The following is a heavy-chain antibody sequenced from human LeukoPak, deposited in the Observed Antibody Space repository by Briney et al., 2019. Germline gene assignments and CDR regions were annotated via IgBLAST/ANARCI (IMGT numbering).Heavy chain of an antibody. J-gene: IGHJ5*02. Sequence: SETLSLTCAVSGGSISSGGYSWSWIRQPPGKGLEWIGYIYHSGSTYYNPSLKSRVTISVDRSKNQFSLKLSSVTAADTAVYYCARESILTGIDPWGRGTLVTVSS. D-gene: IGHD3-9*01. CDR3: ARESILTGIDP. V-gene: IGHV4-30-2*01. CDR1: GGSISSGGYS. CDR2: IYHSGST.